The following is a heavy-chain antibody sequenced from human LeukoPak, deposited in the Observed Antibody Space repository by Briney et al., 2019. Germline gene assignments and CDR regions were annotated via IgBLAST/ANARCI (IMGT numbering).Heavy chain of an antibody. D-gene: IGHD1-26*01. CDR3: ARGCGSYYYSCYYYYGMDV. CDR2: ISSSGSTI. Sequence: GGSLRLSCAASGFTFSDYYMSWIRQAPGKGLEWVSYISSSGSTIYYADSVKGRFTISRDNAKNSLYLQMNSLRAEDTAVYYCARGCGSYYYSCYYYYGMDVWGQGTTVTVSS. J-gene: IGHJ6*02. CDR1: GFTFSDYY. V-gene: IGHV3-11*01.